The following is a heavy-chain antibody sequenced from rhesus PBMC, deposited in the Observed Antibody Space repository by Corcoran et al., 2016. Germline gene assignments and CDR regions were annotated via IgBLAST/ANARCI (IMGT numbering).Heavy chain of an antibody. V-gene: IGHV4-73*01. CDR1: GGSISGYYH. Sequence: QVQLQQWGEGLVKRSETLSLTCAVYGGSISGYYHWNWIRQASGKGLEWIGNIDGNSATTHYNPSLKNRVTISTDTSKNQFSLKLSSVTAADTAMYYCASAYGLDSWGQGVVVTVSS. CDR2: IDGNSATT. J-gene: IGHJ6*01. CDR3: ASAYGLDS.